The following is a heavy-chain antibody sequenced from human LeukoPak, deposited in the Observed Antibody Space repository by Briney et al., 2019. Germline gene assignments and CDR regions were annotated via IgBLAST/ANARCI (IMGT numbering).Heavy chain of an antibody. V-gene: IGHV3-64*01. CDR2: ISSNGGST. CDR1: GFTFSTYA. Sequence: GGSLRLSCAASGFTFSTYAMHWVRQAPGQGLEYVSAISSNGGSTYYANSVKGTFTTSRDNSKNTLYLQMGSLRAEDMAVYYCAREGITMTSAFDYWGQGTLVTVSS. D-gene: IGHD3-22*01. J-gene: IGHJ4*02. CDR3: AREGITMTSAFDY.